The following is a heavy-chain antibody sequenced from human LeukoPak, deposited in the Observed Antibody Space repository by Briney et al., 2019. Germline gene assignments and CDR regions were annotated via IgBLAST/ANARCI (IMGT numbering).Heavy chain of an antibody. Sequence: SKTLSLTCTVSGVSISNYYWSWIRQPPGKGLEWIGYIYYSGSINYNPSLKSRVTISVDTSKNQFSLKLTSVTAADTAVYYCARGERLGLDYWGQGTLVTVSS. J-gene: IGHJ4*02. CDR3: ARGERLGLDY. V-gene: IGHV4-59*01. D-gene: IGHD1-26*01. CDR2: IYYSGSI. CDR1: GVSISNYY.